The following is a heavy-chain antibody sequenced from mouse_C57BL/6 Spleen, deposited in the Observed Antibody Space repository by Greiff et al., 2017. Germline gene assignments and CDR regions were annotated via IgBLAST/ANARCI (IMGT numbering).Heavy chain of an antibody. CDR3: TRGSSYAMDY. Sequence: VQLKESGAELVRPGASVKMSCTASGFNIKDDSMHWVKQRPEQGLEWIGWIDPENGDTEYASKFQGKATITADTSSNTAYLHLSTLTSEDTAVYYCTRGSSYAMDYWGQGTSVTVSS. CDR1: GFNIKDDS. CDR2: IDPENGDT. D-gene: IGHD1-1*01. J-gene: IGHJ4*01. V-gene: IGHV14-4*01.